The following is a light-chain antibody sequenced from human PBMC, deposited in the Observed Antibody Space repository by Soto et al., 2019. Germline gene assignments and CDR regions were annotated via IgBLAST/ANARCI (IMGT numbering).Light chain of an antibody. CDR3: QQYGTTPYN. J-gene: IGKJ2*01. CDR1: QIVSSDW. Sequence: EIVLTQSPGTLSLSPGARATLSCRSSQIVSSDWLAWYQQKPGQAPRLLIYGASRRATGMPDRFTGGGSGTDFTLTISRLEPEDFAVYYCQQYGTTPYNFGQGTYLEIK. V-gene: IGKV3-20*01. CDR2: GAS.